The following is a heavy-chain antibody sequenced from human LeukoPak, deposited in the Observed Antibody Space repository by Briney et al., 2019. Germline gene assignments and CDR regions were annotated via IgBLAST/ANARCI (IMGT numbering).Heavy chain of an antibody. Sequence: SETLSLTCTVFGGSISSSSYYWGWIRQPPGKGLEWIGRIYYSGSTYYNPSLKSRVTISVDTSKNQFSLKLSSVTAADTAVYYCAREGNIVVVPAAIPFDYWGQGTLVTVSS. CDR2: IYYSGST. CDR1: GGSISSSSYY. CDR3: AREGNIVVVPAAIPFDY. J-gene: IGHJ4*02. D-gene: IGHD2-2*01. V-gene: IGHV4-39*07.